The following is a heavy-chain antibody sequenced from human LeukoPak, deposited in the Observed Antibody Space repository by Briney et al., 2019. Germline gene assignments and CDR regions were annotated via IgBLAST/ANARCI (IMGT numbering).Heavy chain of an antibody. CDR3: ARDLGWFGETTENWFDP. J-gene: IGHJ5*02. CDR1: GYTFTSYG. Sequence: ASVKVSCKASGYTFTSYGISWVRQAPGQGLEWMGWINAYNGNTNYAQKLQGRVTMTTDPSTSTAYMELRSLRSDDPAVYYCARDLGWFGETTENWFDPWGQGTLVTVSS. D-gene: IGHD3-10*01. V-gene: IGHV1-18*01. CDR2: INAYNGNT.